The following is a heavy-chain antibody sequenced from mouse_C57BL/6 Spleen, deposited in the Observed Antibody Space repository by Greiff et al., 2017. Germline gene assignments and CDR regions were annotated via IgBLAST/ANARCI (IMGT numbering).Heavy chain of an antibody. J-gene: IGHJ2*01. V-gene: IGHV1-64*01. CDR2: IHPNRGST. CDR1: GYTFTSYW. Sequence: QVQLQQPGAELVQPGASVKLSCKASGYTFTSYWMHWVKQRPGQGLEWIGMIHPNRGSTNYNAKFKSKAILTVDKSYSTAYMQLSSLTSEDSAVFYGARGLPYDFDYWGQGTTLTVSS. D-gene: IGHD5-5*01. CDR3: ARGLPYDFDY.